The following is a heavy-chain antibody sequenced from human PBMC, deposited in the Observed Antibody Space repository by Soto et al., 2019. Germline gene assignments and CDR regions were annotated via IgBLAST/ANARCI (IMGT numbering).Heavy chain of an antibody. CDR1: GGSISNYY. V-gene: IGHV4-4*07. CDR3: ARLRSSSSDYFDY. Sequence: QVQLQDSGPGLVKPSETLSLTCTVSGGSISNYYWSWIRQSAGKRLEWIGRIYNSGSPNYNPSLKSRVTMSVDTSKNQFSLKLSSVTAADTAVYYCARLRSSSSDYFDYWGQGTLVTVSS. J-gene: IGHJ4*02. D-gene: IGHD6-6*01. CDR2: IYNSGSP.